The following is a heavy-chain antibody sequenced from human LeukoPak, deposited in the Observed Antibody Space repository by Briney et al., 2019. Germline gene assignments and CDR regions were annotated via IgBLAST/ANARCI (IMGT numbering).Heavy chain of an antibody. CDR2: INTNTGNP. CDR3: ARVVRGSSGYRYYFDY. CDR1: GYTFSGYA. Sequence: ASVKVSCKASGYTFSGYAMNWVRQAPGQGLEWMGWINTNTGNPTYAQGFTGRFVFSLDTSVSTAYLQISSLKAEDTAVYYCARVVRGSSGYRYYFDYWGQGTLVTVSS. D-gene: IGHD3-22*01. J-gene: IGHJ4*02. V-gene: IGHV7-4-1*02.